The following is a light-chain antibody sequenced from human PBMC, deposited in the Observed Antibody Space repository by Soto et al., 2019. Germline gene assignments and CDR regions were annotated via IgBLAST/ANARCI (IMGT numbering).Light chain of an antibody. V-gene: IGLV2-23*01. CDR3: CSYAGRSTYV. CDR1: SSDVGTYKL. CDR2: EGS. J-gene: IGLJ1*01. Sequence: QSALTQPASVSGSPGQWISISCTGTSSDVGTYKLVSWYQQYRGKAPKLMIHEGSKRHSGVSNRFSGSKSGNTASLKISGLQAEDETDYYCCSYAGRSTYVLGTGTKVTVL.